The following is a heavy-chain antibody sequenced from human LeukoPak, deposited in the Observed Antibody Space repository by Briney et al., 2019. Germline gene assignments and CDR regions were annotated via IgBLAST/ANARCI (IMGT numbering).Heavy chain of an antibody. Sequence: GASVKVSCKASGYTFTGYYMHWVRQAPGQGLEWMGWINPNSGGTNYAQKFQGWVTMTRDTSISTAYMELSRLRSDDTAIYYCVRDRGTYRPIDYWGQGTLVTVSS. J-gene: IGHJ4*02. CDR1: GYTFTGYY. CDR2: INPNSGGT. CDR3: VRDRGTYRPIDY. D-gene: IGHD1-26*01. V-gene: IGHV1-2*04.